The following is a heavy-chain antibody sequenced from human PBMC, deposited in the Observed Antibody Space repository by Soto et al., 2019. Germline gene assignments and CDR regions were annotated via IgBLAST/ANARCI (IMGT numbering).Heavy chain of an antibody. CDR3: ASSNYDILTGAFDY. J-gene: IGHJ4*02. V-gene: IGHV4-30-4*01. Sequence: PSETLSLTCTVSGGSISSGDYYWSWIRQPPGKGLEWIGYIYYSGSTYYNPSLKSRVTISVDTSKNQFSLKLSSVTAADTAVYYCASSNYDILTGAFDYWGQGTLVTVSS. CDR1: GGSISSGDYY. CDR2: IYYSGST. D-gene: IGHD3-9*01.